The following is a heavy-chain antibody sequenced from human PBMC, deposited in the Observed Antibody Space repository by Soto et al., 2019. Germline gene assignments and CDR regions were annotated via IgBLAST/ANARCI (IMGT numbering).Heavy chain of an antibody. CDR3: ATGVIVVVTANLDY. D-gene: IGHD2-21*02. Sequence: ASVKVSCKVSGYTLTELSMHWVRQAPGKGLEWMGGFDPEDGETIYAQKFQGRVTMTEDTSTDTAYMELSSLRSEDTAVYYCATGVIVVVTANLDYWGQGTLVTVSS. J-gene: IGHJ4*02. V-gene: IGHV1-24*01. CDR2: FDPEDGET. CDR1: GYTLTELS.